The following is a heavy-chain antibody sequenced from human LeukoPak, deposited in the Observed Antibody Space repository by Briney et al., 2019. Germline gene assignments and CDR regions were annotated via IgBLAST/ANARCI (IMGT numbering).Heavy chain of an antibody. CDR2: FYYRGET. CDR1: GGSISSSGYY. Sequence: PSETLSLTCTVSGGSISSSGYYWGWVRQPPGKGLEWIASFYYRGETYYKPSLKSRIAISVDMSKNQFSLKLSSVTAADTAVYYCARHYITMVRGVMYYFDYWGQGTLVTVSS. CDR3: ARHYITMVRGVMYYFDY. J-gene: IGHJ4*02. V-gene: IGHV4-39*01. D-gene: IGHD3-10*01.